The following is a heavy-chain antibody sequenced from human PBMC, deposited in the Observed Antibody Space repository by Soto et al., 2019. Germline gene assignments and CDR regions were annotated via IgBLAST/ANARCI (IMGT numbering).Heavy chain of an antibody. J-gene: IGHJ4*02. V-gene: IGHV4-59*01. CDR3: AGGRLAAAGTGPIDY. D-gene: IGHD6-13*01. CDR2: IYYSGST. Sequence: SETLSLTCTVSGGSISSYYWSWIRQPPGKGLEWIGYIYYSGSTNYNPSLKSRVTISVDTSKNQFSLKLSSVTAADTAVYYCAGGRLAAAGTGPIDYWGQGTLVTVSS. CDR1: GGSISSYY.